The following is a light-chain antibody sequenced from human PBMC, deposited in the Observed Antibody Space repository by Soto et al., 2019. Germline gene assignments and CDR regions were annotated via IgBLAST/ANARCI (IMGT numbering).Light chain of an antibody. V-gene: IGKV3-20*01. Sequence: EIVLTQSPGTLSLSPGERATLSCRASQSVRSNYLAWYQQKPGQAPRLLIYCTYSMATDIPDRFSGTGSGTDVTLAISSVEPEDFAVYYCQQYGGSPYTFGQGTQLAIK. J-gene: IGKJ2*01. CDR2: CTY. CDR3: QQYGGSPYT. CDR1: QSVRSNY.